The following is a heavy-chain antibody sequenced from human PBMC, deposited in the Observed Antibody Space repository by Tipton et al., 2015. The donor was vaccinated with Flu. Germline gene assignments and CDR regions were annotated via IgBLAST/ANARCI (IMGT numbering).Heavy chain of an antibody. Sequence: TLSLTCAVSGGSISSSNWWSWVRQPPGKGLEWIGEIYHSGSTNYNPSLKSRVTISVDKSKNQFSLKLSSVTAADTAVYYCATGGSSTYSSSDLWGRGTLVTVSS. CDR2: IYHSGST. CDR1: GGSISSSNW. V-gene: IGHV4-4*02. CDR3: ATGGSSTYSSSDL. J-gene: IGHJ2*01. D-gene: IGHD6-6*01.